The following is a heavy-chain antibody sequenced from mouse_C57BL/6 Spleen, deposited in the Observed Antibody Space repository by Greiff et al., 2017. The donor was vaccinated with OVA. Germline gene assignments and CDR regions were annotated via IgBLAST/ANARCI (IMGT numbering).Heavy chain of an antibody. Sequence: VQLQQPGAELVRPGSSVKLSCKASGYTFTSYWMHWVKQRPIQGLEWIGNIDPSDSETHYNQKFKDKATLTVDKSSSTAYMQLSSLTTEDSAIYYCARSQPGDYWGQGTTLTVSS. CDR3: ARSQPGDY. J-gene: IGHJ2*01. V-gene: IGHV1-52*01. CDR1: GYTFTSYW. CDR2: IDPSDSET.